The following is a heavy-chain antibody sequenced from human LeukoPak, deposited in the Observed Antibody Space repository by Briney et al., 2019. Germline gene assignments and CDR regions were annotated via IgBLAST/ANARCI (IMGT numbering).Heavy chain of an antibody. CDR1: GFTFSSYA. Sequence: GGSLRLSCAASGFTFSSYAMNWVRQAPGKGLEWVSFISGSGDTTYYADSVKGQFTISRDNSENSLYLQMNSLRAEDTVVYYCAKSRGESRGASNYWGQGTLVTVSS. CDR3: AKSRGESRGASNY. D-gene: IGHD1-26*01. J-gene: IGHJ4*02. CDR2: ISGSGDTT. V-gene: IGHV3-23*01.